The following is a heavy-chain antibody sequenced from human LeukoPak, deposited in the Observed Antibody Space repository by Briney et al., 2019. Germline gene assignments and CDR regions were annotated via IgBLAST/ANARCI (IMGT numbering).Heavy chain of an antibody. CDR1: GFTFSSYS. Sequence: GGSLRLSCAASGFTFSSYSMNWVRQAPGKGLEWVSSISSSSSYIYYADSVKGRFTISRDNAKNSLYLQMNSLRAEDTAVYYCAREGVGWLHSDFDYWGQGTLVTVSS. CDR2: ISSSSSYI. J-gene: IGHJ4*02. CDR3: AREGVGWLHSDFDY. D-gene: IGHD5-24*01. V-gene: IGHV3-21*01.